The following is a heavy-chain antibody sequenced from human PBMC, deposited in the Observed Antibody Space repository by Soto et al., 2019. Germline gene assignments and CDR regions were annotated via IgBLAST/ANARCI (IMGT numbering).Heavy chain of an antibody. Sequence: XGSLRLSCAASGFCLGSSGMSGVRQAPGKGLEWVSSISGSGGSAYYADSVKGRFTISRDNSKNTLYLQMRSLRAEDTAVYYCASSMSPDGYYYYGMNAWGQGTTVTVSS. J-gene: IGHJ6*02. CDR3: ASSMSPDGYYYYGMNA. V-gene: IGHV3-23*01. CDR1: GFCLGSSG. CDR2: ISGSGGSA. D-gene: IGHD2-8*01.